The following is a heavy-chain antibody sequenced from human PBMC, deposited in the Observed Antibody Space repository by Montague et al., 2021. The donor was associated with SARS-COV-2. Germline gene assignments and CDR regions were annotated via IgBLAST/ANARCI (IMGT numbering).Heavy chain of an antibody. CDR2: MYDSGST. CDR1: GGSISNGGYY. D-gene: IGHD2-15*01. Sequence: SQTLSLTCTVSGGSISNGGYYCSWIRQHPGKGLEWIGYMYDSGSTYYNPSLTSRVTMSLDASRNQFSLKLSSVTAADTAVYYCARGDRVVVAAPYIWGQGTMVTVSS. CDR3: ARGDRVVVAAPYI. V-gene: IGHV4-31*03. J-gene: IGHJ3*02.